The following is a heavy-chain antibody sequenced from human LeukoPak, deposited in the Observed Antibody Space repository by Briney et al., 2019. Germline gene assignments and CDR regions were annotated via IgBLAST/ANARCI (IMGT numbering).Heavy chain of an antibody. Sequence: SETLSLTCTVSGGSISGSDYYWGWIRQPPGKGLEWIGRIYYSERIFYNPSLRSRVAISVDPSKNQYSLNLLSVTAADTAVYYGARDDGRGVVTPYWGQGTLVTVSS. D-gene: IGHD2-21*02. CDR1: GGSISGSDYY. CDR2: IYYSERI. J-gene: IGHJ4*02. V-gene: IGHV4-39*07. CDR3: ARDDGRGVVTPY.